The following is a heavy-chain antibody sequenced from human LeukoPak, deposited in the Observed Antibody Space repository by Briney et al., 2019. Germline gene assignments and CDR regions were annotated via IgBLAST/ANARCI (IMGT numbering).Heavy chain of an antibody. D-gene: IGHD3-22*01. CDR1: GYTLTELS. CDR2: FDPEDGEA. J-gene: IGHJ4*02. V-gene: IGHV1-24*01. CDR3: ARVPGFGYYDSSGYNDY. Sequence: GASVKVSCKVSGYTLTELSMHRVRQAPGKGLEWMGGFDPEDGEAIYAQKFQGRVTMTEDTSTDTAYMELSSLRSDDTAVYYCARVPGFGYYDSSGYNDYWGQGTLVTVSS.